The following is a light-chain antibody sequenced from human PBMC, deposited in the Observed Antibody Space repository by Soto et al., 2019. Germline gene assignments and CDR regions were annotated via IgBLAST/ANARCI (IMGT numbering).Light chain of an antibody. CDR1: NIGSKS. J-gene: IGLJ3*02. Sequence: SYELTQPPSVSVAPGQTARITCAENNIGSKSVHWYQQKPGQAPVLVVYDDFDRPSGIPERLSGSTSGNTATLTIIRVEAGDEADCYFTVWDSISYLRVLGGGTKLTVL. V-gene: IGLV3-21*02. CDR3: TVWDSISYLRV. CDR2: DDF.